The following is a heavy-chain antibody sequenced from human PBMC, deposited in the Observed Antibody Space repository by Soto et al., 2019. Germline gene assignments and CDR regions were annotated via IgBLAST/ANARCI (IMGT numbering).Heavy chain of an antibody. CDR2: INHSGTA. CDR1: GGSLSGYF. CDR3: ASYHFLDLWTGSRHYMDV. J-gene: IGHJ6*03. Sequence: PSETLSLTCAVYGGSLSGYFWSWVRQSPGKGLEWIGEINHSGTANYNPSPKTRVTISADASKHQFSLRLTSVTAADSATYYCASYHFLDLWTGSRHYMDVWSRGTPVTISS. D-gene: IGHD3-9*01. V-gene: IGHV4-34*01.